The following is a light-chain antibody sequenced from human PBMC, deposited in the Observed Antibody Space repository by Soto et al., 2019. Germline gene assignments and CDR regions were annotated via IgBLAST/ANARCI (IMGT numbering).Light chain of an antibody. V-gene: IGLV2-14*01. CDR1: SSDLGGYNF. Sequence: QSVLTQPASVSGPPGQSITISCTGTSSDLGGYNFVSWYQHHPGKAPKLMIYQVSNRPSGVSNRFSGSKSGNTASLTISGLQAEDEADYYCCSYTSSSPYVFGTGTKVTVL. CDR3: CSYTSSSPYV. J-gene: IGLJ1*01. CDR2: QVS.